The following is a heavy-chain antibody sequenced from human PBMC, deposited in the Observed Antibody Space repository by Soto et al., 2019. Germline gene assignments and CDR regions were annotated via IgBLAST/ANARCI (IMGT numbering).Heavy chain of an antibody. CDR1: GFTFSSYG. D-gene: IGHD2-2*02. CDR2: IWYDGSNK. V-gene: IGHV3-33*01. J-gene: IGHJ6*02. Sequence: QVQLVESGGGVVQPGRSLRLSCAASGFTFSSYGMHWVRQAPGKGLEWVAVIWYDGSNKYYVDSVKGRFTISRDNSKNTLYLQMNSLRSEDTAVYYCARGGYCSSTSCYTYYYCGMDVWGQGTTVTVSS. CDR3: ARGGYCSSTSCYTYYYCGMDV.